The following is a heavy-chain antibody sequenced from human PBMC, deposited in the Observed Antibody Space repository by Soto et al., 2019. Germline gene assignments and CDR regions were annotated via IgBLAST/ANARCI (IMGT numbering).Heavy chain of an antibody. CDR1: GYTFTSYG. CDR2: ISAYNGNT. Sequence: QVQLVQSGAEVKKPGASVKVSCKASGYTFTSYGISWVRQAPGQGLEWMGWISAYNGNTNYAQKLQGRVTMTTDTSTSTAYMELRSPGSDETGGDFCARERRHGCSGWWCYHFDYWGQGTLVNVSS. J-gene: IGHJ4*02. D-gene: IGHD2-15*01. CDR3: ARERRHGCSGWWCYHFDY. V-gene: IGHV1-18*01.